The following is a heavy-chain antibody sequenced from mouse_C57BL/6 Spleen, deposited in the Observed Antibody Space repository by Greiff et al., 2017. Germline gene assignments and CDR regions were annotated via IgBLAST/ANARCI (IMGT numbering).Heavy chain of an antibody. CDR3: ARQGYGSYVVNAMDY. D-gene: IGHD2-10*02. CDR2: ISSGGSYT. J-gene: IGHJ4*01. Sequence: EVMLVESGGDLVKPGGSLKLSCAASGFTFSSYGMSWVRQTPDQRLEWVATISSGGSYTYYPDSVKGRFTISRDNAKNTLYLQMSSLKSEDADMYDCARQGYGSYVVNAMDYWGQGTSVTVSA. V-gene: IGHV5-6*01. CDR1: GFTFSSYG.